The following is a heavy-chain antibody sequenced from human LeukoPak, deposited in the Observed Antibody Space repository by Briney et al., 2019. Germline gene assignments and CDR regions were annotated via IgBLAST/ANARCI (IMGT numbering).Heavy chain of an antibody. CDR3: ARHVAPPGYEGVYYFDY. CDR2: IYTTGST. D-gene: IGHD5-12*01. V-gene: IGHV4-61*02. J-gene: IGHJ4*02. Sequence: PSETLSLTCNVTGGSISYSSYSWNWIRKPAGKGLEWIGRIYTTGSTKYHPSLESRVTISLDTSKNQFSLKLSSVTAADTAVYYCARHVAPPGYEGVYYFDYWGQGTLVTVSS. CDR1: GGSISYSSYS.